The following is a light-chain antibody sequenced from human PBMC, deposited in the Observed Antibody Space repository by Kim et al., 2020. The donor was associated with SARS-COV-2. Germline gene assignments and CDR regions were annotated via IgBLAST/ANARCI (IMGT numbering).Light chain of an antibody. CDR1: QTVSNY. CDR3: QQSYVAPRT. CDR2: DAS. V-gene: IGKV1-39*01. Sequence: DIQMTQSPSSLSASVGDRVIITCRASQTVSNYLNWYQQKPGKAPYLLIYDASSLQTGVPSRFSGSGSGTEFSLTIDSLQPEDFATYYCQQSYVAPRTCGQGTKVDIK. J-gene: IGKJ1*01.